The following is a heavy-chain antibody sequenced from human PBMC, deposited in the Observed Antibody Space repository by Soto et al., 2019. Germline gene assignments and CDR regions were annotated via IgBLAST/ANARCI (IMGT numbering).Heavy chain of an antibody. CDR2: FDPEDGET. D-gene: IGHD2-15*01. CDR1: GYTLTELS. Sequence: ASVKVSCKVSGYTLTELSMHWVRQAPGKGLEWMGGFDPEDGETIYAQKFQGRVTMTEDTSTDTAYMELSSLRSEDTAVYYCATEGYCSGGSCHALDYWGQGTLVTVSS. CDR3: ATEGYCSGGSCHALDY. J-gene: IGHJ4*02. V-gene: IGHV1-24*01.